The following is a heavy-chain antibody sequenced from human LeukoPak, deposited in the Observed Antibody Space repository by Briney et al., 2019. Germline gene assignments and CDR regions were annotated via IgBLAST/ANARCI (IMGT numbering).Heavy chain of an antibody. CDR3: ARAWATDYFDY. CDR1: GGSISSYY. V-gene: IGHV4-59*07. Sequence: SDTLSLTCTVSGGSISSYYWRWIRQPPGKGLVWIGYMYYSGTINYNPSLKSRVTISVDTSKNQFSLKLSSVTAADTAMYYCARAWATDYFDYWGQGTLVTVSS. J-gene: IGHJ4*02. CDR2: MYYSGTI.